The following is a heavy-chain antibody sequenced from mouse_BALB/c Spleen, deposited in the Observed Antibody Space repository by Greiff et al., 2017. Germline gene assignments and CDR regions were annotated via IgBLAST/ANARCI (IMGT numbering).Heavy chain of an antibody. CDR2: IFPGSGNT. V-gene: IGHV1-66*01. CDR1: GYSFTSYY. J-gene: IGHJ4*01. CDR3: ARRGGLLQYYAMDY. D-gene: IGHD2-3*01. Sequence: VQLQQSGPELVKPGASVKISCKASGYSFTSYYIHWVKQRPGQGLEWIGWIFPGSGNTKYNEKFKGKATLTADTSSSTAYMQLSSLTSEDSAVYFCARRGGLLQYYAMDYWGQGTSVTVSS.